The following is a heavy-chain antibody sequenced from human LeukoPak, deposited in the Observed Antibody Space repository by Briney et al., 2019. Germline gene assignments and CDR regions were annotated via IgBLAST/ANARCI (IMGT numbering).Heavy chain of an antibody. J-gene: IGHJ3*02. Sequence: HPGGSLRLSCTASGFSFSDHYMDWVRQAPGKGLEWVSFISGSGGSTYYADSVKGRFTISRDNSKNTLYLQMNSLRAEDTAVYYCAKDRIPAVGGAFDIWGQGTSVTVSS. CDR2: ISGSGGST. V-gene: IGHV3-23*01. CDR3: AKDRIPAVGGAFDI. D-gene: IGHD6-13*01. CDR1: GFSFSDHY.